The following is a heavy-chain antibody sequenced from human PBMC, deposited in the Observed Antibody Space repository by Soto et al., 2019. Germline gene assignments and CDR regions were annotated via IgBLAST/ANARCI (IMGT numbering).Heavy chain of an antibody. V-gene: IGHV5-51*01. D-gene: IGHD2-2*02. CDR3: ARLSGCSSTSCYTHMDV. CDR2: IYPGDSDT. CDR1: GYSFTSYW. J-gene: IGHJ6*02. Sequence: GESLKISCKGSGYSFTSYWIGWVRQMPGKGLEWMGIIYPGDSDTRYSPSFQGQVTISADKSISTAYLQWSSLKASDTAMYYCARLSGCSSTSCYTHMDVWGQGNTVTVSS.